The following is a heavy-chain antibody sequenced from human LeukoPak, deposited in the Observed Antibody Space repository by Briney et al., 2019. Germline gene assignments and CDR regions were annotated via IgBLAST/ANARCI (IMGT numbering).Heavy chain of an antibody. D-gene: IGHD4-11*01. V-gene: IGHV1-2*02. J-gene: IGHJ4*02. CDR2: INPNSGGT. Sequence: ASVTVSCKASGYTFTGYYMHWVRQAPGQGLEWMGWINPNSGGTNYAQKFQGRVTMTSDTSISTAYMELSRLRSDDTAVYYCARDHPYSNFDYWGQGTLVTVSS. CDR1: GYTFTGYY. CDR3: ARDHPYSNFDY.